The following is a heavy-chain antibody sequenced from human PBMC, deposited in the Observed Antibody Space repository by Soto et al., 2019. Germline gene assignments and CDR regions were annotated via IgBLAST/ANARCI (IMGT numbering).Heavy chain of an antibody. CDR3: AKDLGHSSAVH. J-gene: IGHJ4*01. D-gene: IGHD6-25*01. V-gene: IGHV3-30*18. Sequence: GGSLRLSCAASGFTFSSYGMHWVRQAPGKGLEWVAVISYDGSNKYYADSVKGRFTISRDNSKNTLYLQMNSLRAEDTAVYYCAKDLGHSSAVHWCHGPLVTVTS. CDR2: ISYDGSNK. CDR1: GFTFSSYG.